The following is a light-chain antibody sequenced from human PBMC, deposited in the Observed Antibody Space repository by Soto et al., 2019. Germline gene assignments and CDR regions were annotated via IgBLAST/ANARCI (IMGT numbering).Light chain of an antibody. CDR1: QSLRSS. CDR2: GAS. CDR3: QQYNIWPQT. J-gene: IGKJ1*01. V-gene: IGKV3-15*01. Sequence: VMTQSPATLSVSPGERATLSCRASQSLRSSLAWYQQKPGQAPRLLIYGASTRATGIPARFSGSGSGTEFTLTISRLQSEDFAVYFCQQYNIWPQTFCQGTKVEIK.